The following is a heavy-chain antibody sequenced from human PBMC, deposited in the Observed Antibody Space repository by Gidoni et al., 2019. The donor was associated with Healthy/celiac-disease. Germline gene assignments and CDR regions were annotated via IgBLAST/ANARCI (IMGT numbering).Heavy chain of an antibody. J-gene: IGHJ4*02. V-gene: IGHV4-38-2*02. CDR3: ARDGGSYRGGDY. D-gene: IGHD1-26*01. Sequence: QVQLQESGPGLVKPSETLSLTCAVSGYSISSGYYWGWIRQPPGKGLEWIGSIYHSGSTYYNPSLKSRVTISVDTSKNQFSLKLSSVTAADTAVYYCARDGGSYRGGDYWGQGTLVTVSS. CDR2: IYHSGST. CDR1: GYSISSGYY.